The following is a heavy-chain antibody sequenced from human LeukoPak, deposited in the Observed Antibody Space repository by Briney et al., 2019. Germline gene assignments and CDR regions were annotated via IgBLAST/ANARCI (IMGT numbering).Heavy chain of an antibody. Sequence: SSVEVSCKASGGTFSSYTISWVRQAPGQGLEWMGRIIPILGIANYAQKFQGRVTITADKSTSTAYMELSSLRSEDTAVYYCASQDNYDLIDYWGQGTLVTVSS. D-gene: IGHD3-22*01. J-gene: IGHJ4*02. CDR2: IIPILGIA. CDR3: ASQDNYDLIDY. V-gene: IGHV1-69*02. CDR1: GGTFSSYT.